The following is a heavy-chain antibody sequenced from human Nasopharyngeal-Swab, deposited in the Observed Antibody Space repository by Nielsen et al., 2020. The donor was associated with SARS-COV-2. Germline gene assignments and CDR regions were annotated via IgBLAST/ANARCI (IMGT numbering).Heavy chain of an antibody. D-gene: IGHD2-21*02. V-gene: IGHV5-51*01. CDR2: IYPGDSDT. Sequence: GESLKISCKGSGYSFTSYWIGWVRQMPGKGLEWMGIIYPGDSDTRYSPSFQGQVTISADKSISTAYLQWSSLKASDTAMYYCARRRSEIVVVTAIWYFDYWGQGTLVTVSS. CDR1: GYSFTSYW. CDR3: ARRRSEIVVVTAIWYFDY. J-gene: IGHJ4*02.